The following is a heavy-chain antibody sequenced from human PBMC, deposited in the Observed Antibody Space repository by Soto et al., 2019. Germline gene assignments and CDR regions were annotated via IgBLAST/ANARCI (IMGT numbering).Heavy chain of an antibody. D-gene: IGHD5-18*01. CDR2: VNPNSGYT. CDR3: ARSYSFGCNDY. CDR1: GYPFPNYD. V-gene: IGHV1-8*01. J-gene: IGHJ4*02. Sequence: ASVKVSCKASGYPFPNYDITWVRQAAGQGLEWVGWVNPNSGYTAYAQKFVGRVTMTRNTPLRTAYMELSSLTSGDTAVYYCARSYSFGCNDYWGQGTLVPVSS.